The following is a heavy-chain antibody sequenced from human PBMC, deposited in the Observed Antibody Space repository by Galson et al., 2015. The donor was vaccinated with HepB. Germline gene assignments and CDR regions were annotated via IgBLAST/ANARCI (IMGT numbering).Heavy chain of an antibody. Sequence: SLRLSCAASGFTFDDYAMHWVRQAPGKGLEWVSGISWNSGSIGYADSVKGRFTISRDNAKNSLYLQMNSLRAEDTALYYCAKLYCSSTSCYFDYWGQGTLVTVSS. CDR1: GFTFDDYA. D-gene: IGHD2-2*01. J-gene: IGHJ4*02. CDR3: AKLYCSSTSCYFDY. V-gene: IGHV3-9*01. CDR2: ISWNSGSI.